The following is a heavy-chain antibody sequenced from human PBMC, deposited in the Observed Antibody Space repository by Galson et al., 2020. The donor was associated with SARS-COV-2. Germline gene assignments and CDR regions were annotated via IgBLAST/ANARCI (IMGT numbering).Heavy chain of an antibody. J-gene: IGHJ3*02. CDR1: GIALSTSGVS. V-gene: IGHV2-70*01. CDR2: IDWDDDR. CDR3: ARALAAAPVFGAFDI. D-gene: IGHD6-13*01. Sequence: SGPTLVKPTQTLTLTCTFSGIALSTSGVSVSWTRQPPGKALEWLALIDWDDDRYYSTSLKTRLTISKDTSKNQVVLTMTNMDLMDTATYYCARALAAAPVFGAFDIWGQGTMVTVSS.